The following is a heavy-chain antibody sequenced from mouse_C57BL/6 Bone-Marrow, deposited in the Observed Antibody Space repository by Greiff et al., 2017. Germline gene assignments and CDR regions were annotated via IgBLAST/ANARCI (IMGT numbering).Heavy chain of an antibody. CDR3: ARGPRWLLTMDY. D-gene: IGHD2-3*01. Sequence: EVHLVESGGGLVKPGGSLKLSCAASGFTFSSYAMSWVRQTPEKRLEWVATISDGGSYTYYPDNVKGRFTISRDNAKNNLYLQMSHLKSEDTAMYYCARGPRWLLTMDYWGQGTSVTVSS. V-gene: IGHV5-4*01. J-gene: IGHJ4*01. CDR2: ISDGGSYT. CDR1: GFTFSSYA.